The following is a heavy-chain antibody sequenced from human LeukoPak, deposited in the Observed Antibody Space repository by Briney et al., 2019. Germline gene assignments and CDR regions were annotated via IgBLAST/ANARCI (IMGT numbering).Heavy chain of an antibody. J-gene: IGHJ5*02. CDR2: IYPGDSDT. V-gene: IGHV5-51*01. D-gene: IGHD3-10*01. CDR3: ATTHYFGSGTYGGWFDH. Sequence: GESLKISCKGTGDSFSNYWIGWVRQMPGKGLEWMGIIYPGDSDTRYSPSFQGQVNISVDKSISTAYLQWSSLKASDTAMYYCATTHYFGSGTYGGWFDHWGQGTLVTVSS. CDR1: GDSFSNYW.